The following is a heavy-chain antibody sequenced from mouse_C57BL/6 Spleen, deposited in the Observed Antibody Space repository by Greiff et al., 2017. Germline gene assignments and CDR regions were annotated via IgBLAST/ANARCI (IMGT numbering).Heavy chain of an antibody. Sequence: EVMLVESGGDLVKPGGSLKLSCAASGFTFSSYGMSWVRQTPDKRLEWVGTISTGGSYTYYPDRVKGRVTISRDNAKNTLYLQMSSLKSEDTAVYYCAGLTTVGASWFAYWGQGTLVTVSA. CDR2: ISTGGSYT. D-gene: IGHD1-1*01. CDR3: AGLTTVGASWFAY. J-gene: IGHJ3*01. CDR1: GFTFSSYG. V-gene: IGHV5-6*01.